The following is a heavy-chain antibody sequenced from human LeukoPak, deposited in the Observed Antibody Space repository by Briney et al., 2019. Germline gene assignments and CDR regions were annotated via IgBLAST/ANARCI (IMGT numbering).Heavy chain of an antibody. CDR1: GFTFSSYG. Sequence: PGRSLRLSCAASGFTFSSYGMHWVRQAPGKGLEWVAVISYDGSNKYYADPVKGRLTISRDNSKNTLYLQMNSLRAEDTAVYYCAGGAGINYYYGMDVWGKGTTVTVSS. J-gene: IGHJ6*04. CDR2: ISYDGSNK. CDR3: AGGAGINYYYGMDV. D-gene: IGHD6-19*01. V-gene: IGHV3-30*19.